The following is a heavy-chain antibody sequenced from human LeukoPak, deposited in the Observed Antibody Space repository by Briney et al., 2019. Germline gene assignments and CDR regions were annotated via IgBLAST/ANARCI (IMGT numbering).Heavy chain of an antibody. J-gene: IGHJ6*02. V-gene: IGHV3-30*18. CDR1: GFTFSSYG. CDR3: AQYDYGMNV. CDR2: ISSNGGNK. Sequence: GGSLRLSCAASGFTFSSYGMHWVRQAPGKGLEWVAVISSNGGNKYYGDSVRGRFTVSRDNSQNTLYLQMNGLRTEDTALYYCAQYDYGMNVWGQGTTVTVSS.